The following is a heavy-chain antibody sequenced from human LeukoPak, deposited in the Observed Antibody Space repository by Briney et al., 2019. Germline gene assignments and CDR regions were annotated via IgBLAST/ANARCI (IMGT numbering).Heavy chain of an antibody. J-gene: IGHJ4*02. Sequence: PGGSLRLSCAASGFTFSSYEMNWVRQAPGKGLEWVSYISSSGSTIYYADSVKGRFTISRDNAKNSLYLQMNSLRAEDTAVYYCARHPPLPSAGWGQGTLVTVSS. CDR3: ARHPPLPSAG. CDR1: GFTFSSYE. V-gene: IGHV3-48*03. CDR2: ISSSGSTI. D-gene: IGHD3-10*01.